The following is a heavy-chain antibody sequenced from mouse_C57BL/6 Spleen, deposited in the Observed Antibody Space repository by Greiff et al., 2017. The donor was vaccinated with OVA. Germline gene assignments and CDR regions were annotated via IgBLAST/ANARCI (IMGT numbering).Heavy chain of an antibody. J-gene: IGHJ3*01. V-gene: IGHV1-15*01. D-gene: IGHD2-3*01. CDR3: TGDYDGYSPFAY. Sequence: VQLQQSGAELVRPGASVTLSCKASGYTFTDYEMHWVKQTPVHGLEWIGAIDPETGGNAYNQKFKGKAIMTADKSYRTAYMELRSLTSDDSAAYYCTGDYDGYSPFAYWGQGTLVTVSA. CDR1: GYTFTDYE. CDR2: IDPETGGN.